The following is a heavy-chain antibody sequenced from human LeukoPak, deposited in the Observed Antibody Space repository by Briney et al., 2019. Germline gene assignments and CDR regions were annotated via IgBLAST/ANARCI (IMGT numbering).Heavy chain of an antibody. CDR1: GGSFSGYY. CDR2: INHSGST. CDR3: AREWAYYDFWSGYYTYFDY. J-gene: IGHJ4*02. D-gene: IGHD3-3*01. V-gene: IGHV4-34*01. Sequence: SETLSLTCAVYGGSFSGYYWSWIRQPPGKGLEWIGEINHSGSTNYNPSLKSRVTISVDTSKNQFSLKLSSVTAADTAVYYCAREWAYYDFWSGYYTYFDYWGQGTLVTVSS.